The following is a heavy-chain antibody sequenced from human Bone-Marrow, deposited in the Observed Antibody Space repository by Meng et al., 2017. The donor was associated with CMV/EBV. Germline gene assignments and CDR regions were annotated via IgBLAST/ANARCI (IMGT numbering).Heavy chain of an antibody. CDR2: INSDGSST. V-gene: IGHV3-74*01. D-gene: IGHD3-10*01. J-gene: IGHJ6*02. CDR3: ARKDGEWTHYYYYGMDV. CDR1: GFTFSSYW. Sequence: GGSRRLSCAAPGFTFSSYWMHWVRQAPGKGLVWVSRINSDGSSTSYADSVKGRFTISRDNAKNSLYMQMNSLRAEDTAVYYCARKDGEWTHYYYYGMDVWGQGTTVTFSS.